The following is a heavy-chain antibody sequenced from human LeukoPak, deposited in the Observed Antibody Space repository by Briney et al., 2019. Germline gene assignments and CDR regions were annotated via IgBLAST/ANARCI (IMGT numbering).Heavy chain of an antibody. CDR3: ARVARGDVGTPDY. D-gene: IGHD5-12*01. V-gene: IGHV1-69*04. Sequence: SVKVSCKASGGTFSSYAISWVRQAPGQGLEWMGRIIPILGIANYAQKFQGRVTITADKSTSTAYVELSSLRSEDTAVYYCARVARGDVGTPDYWGQGTLVTVSS. J-gene: IGHJ4*02. CDR2: IIPILGIA. CDR1: GGTFSSYA.